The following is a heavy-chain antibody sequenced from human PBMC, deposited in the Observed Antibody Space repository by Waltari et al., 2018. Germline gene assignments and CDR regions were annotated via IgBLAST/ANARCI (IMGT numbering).Heavy chain of an antibody. J-gene: IGHJ6*02. V-gene: IGHV3-11*01. CDR1: GFHVGEYY. CDR3: ARPQRGYYGMDV. CDR2: ISSSGATT. Sequence: QVQLAESGGGLVKPGGSLRLSCAGSGFHVGEYYMGWIRQAPGKGLEWVSFISSSGATTYYADSVKDRFTISRDNSNNSVSLQMHSLRVEDTALYYCARPQRGYYGMDVWGQGTTVTVAS.